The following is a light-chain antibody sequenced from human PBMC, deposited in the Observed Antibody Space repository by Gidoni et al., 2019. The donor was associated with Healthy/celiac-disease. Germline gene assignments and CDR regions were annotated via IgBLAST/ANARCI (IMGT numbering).Light chain of an antibody. CDR1: QSISSY. Sequence: DIQMTQSPSSLSASVGDRVTITCRASQSISSYLNWYQQKPGKAPKLLIYAASSLQSGVPSRFSGSGSGTDFTLTISSLQPEDFATYYCQQSYSTHPTFXXXTKVEIK. J-gene: IGKJ1*01. CDR3: QQSYSTHPT. CDR2: AAS. V-gene: IGKV1-39*01.